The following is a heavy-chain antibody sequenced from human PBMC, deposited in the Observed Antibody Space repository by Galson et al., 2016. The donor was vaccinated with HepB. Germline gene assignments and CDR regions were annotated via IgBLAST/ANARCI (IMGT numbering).Heavy chain of an antibody. CDR1: GYTFTGSY. CDR2: MNPNNGGT. CDR3: AKDGGDGLLDH. Sequence: SVKVSCKASGYTFTGSYIHWVRQTPGQGLEWMGWMNPNNGGTKLSEKFQGRVSMTRATSISTAYMELGRLRYDDTAVYFCAKDGGDGLLDHWGQGTLVTVSS. D-gene: IGHD3-10*01. J-gene: IGHJ5*02. V-gene: IGHV1-2*02.